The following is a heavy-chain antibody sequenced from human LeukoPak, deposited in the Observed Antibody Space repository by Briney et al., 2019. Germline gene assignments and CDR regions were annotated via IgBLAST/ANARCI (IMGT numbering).Heavy chain of an antibody. CDR3: AKGATGLRIVGDD. Sequence: GGSLRLSCSASGFTFSNYAMTWVRQAPGKGLEWVSTITGSGNDAYYEDSVKGRFTISRDNSKNMLYLQMDSLRAADAAVYYCAKGATGLRIVGDDWGQGTLVTVSS. J-gene: IGHJ4*02. V-gene: IGHV3-23*01. CDR1: GFTFSNYA. D-gene: IGHD2-15*01. CDR2: ITGSGNDA.